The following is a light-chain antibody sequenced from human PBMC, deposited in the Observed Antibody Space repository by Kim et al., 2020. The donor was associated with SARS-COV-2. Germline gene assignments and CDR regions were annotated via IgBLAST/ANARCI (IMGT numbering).Light chain of an antibody. V-gene: IGKV3-15*01. CDR3: QQYKNWPS. CDR1: QSVSSN. J-gene: IGKJ3*01. Sequence: SVPPGERASLSCRASQSVSSNLAWYQQKPGQAPRLLIYGASTRATGIPARFSGSGSGTEFTLTISSLQSEDFAVYYCQQYKNWPSFGPGTKVDIK. CDR2: GAS.